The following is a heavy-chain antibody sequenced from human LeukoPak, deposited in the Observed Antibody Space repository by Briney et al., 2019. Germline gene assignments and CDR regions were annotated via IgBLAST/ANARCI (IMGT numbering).Heavy chain of an antibody. CDR3: AREDSYYYGSGSYSILDY. Sequence: SETPSLTCAVYGESFSGYYWSWIRQPPGKGLEWIGEINHSGSTNYNPSLKSRVTISVDTSKNQFSLKLSSVTAADTAVYYCAREDSYYYGSGSYSILDYWGQGTLVTVSS. J-gene: IGHJ4*02. D-gene: IGHD3-10*01. CDR2: INHSGST. CDR1: GESFSGYY. V-gene: IGHV4-34*01.